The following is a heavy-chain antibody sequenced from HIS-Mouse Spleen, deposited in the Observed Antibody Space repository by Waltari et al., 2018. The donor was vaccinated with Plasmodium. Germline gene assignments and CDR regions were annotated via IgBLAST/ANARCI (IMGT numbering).Heavy chain of an antibody. CDR3: GRECGSTGSSSSYYYGMDV. Sequence: QVQLVQSGAEVKKPAASVKVSCKASGYTFTRSYIHWVRPPPGQWLAWVGIINPSEGGKSYERKFRGGVTMRWDKSSRTVYMELSRLRSEDTAVDYCGRECGSTGSSSSYYYGMDVWGQVTTVTVAS. CDR1: GYTFTRSY. V-gene: IGHV1-46*03. J-gene: IGHJ6*02. D-gene: IGHD2-2*01. CDR2: INPSEGGK.